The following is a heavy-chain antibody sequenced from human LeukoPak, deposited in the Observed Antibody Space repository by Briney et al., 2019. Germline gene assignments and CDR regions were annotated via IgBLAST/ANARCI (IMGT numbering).Heavy chain of an antibody. V-gene: IGHV3-23*01. CDR2: IGNSGGST. Sequence: GGSLRLSCAASGFTFSSYAMSWVRQAPGKGLEWVSTIGNSGGSTYYADSVGGRFTISRDNSKNTLYLQMNSLRAEDTAVYYCAKRPNYFDYWGQGTLVTVSS. CDR1: GFTFSSYA. CDR3: AKRPNYFDY. J-gene: IGHJ4*02.